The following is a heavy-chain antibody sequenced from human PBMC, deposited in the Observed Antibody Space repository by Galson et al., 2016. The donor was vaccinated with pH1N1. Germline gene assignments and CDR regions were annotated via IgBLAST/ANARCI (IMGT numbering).Heavy chain of an antibody. Sequence: QSGAEVKKSGESLRISCKGSGYSFTAFWIAWVRQMPGKGLEWMGIIYPGDSDTRYSPSFQGQVTISVDKSITTAYLQWSSLKASDTAMYCCALSPIGTRRNWFAPWGQGTRVIVSS. D-gene: IGHD3-10*01. CDR2: IYPGDSDT. J-gene: IGHJ5*02. CDR3: ALSPIGTRRNWFAP. V-gene: IGHV5-51*01. CDR1: GYSFTAFW.